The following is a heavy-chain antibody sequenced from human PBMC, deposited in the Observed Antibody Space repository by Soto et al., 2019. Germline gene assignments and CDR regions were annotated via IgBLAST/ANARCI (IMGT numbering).Heavy chain of an antibody. CDR2: ISLSGSTI. V-gene: IGHV3-48*03. Sequence: PGGSLRLSCAASGFAFSNYEMNWVRQAPGKGLEWVSYISLSGSTIYYADSVKGRFTISRDDAKNSLYLQMDSLRADDTAVYYCARESFSASPNFFDYRGQGTLVTVSS. CDR1: GFAFSNYE. J-gene: IGHJ4*02. CDR3: ARESFSASPNFFDY. D-gene: IGHD3-3*02.